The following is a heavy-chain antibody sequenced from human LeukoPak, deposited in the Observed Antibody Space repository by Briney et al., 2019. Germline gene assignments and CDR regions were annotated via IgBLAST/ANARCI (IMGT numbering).Heavy chain of an antibody. Sequence: GGSLRLSCAASGFTFSAFGRNWVRQAPGKGREWVSTITKSGDSTYYVDSVKGRFTISRDNSKNTLYLQMNSLRAEDTAKYYCTKDYCGKFCSAVWGQGTTVTVSS. J-gene: IGHJ6*02. CDR3: TKDYCGKFCSAV. CDR1: GFTFSAFG. D-gene: IGHD3-9*01. V-gene: IGHV3-23*01. CDR2: ITKSGDST.